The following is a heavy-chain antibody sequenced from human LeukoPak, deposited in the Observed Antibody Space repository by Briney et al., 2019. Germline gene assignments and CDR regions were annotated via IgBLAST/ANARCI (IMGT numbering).Heavy chain of an antibody. D-gene: IGHD1-26*01. CDR2: INPNSGGT. Sequence: ASVTVSCKASGYTFTGYYMHWVRQAPGQGLEWMGWINPNSGGTNYAQKFQGRVTMTRDTSISTAYMELSRLRSDDTAVYYCARGGELLRSSWFDPWGQGTLVTVSS. V-gene: IGHV1-2*02. J-gene: IGHJ5*02. CDR3: ARGGELLRSSWFDP. CDR1: GYTFTGYY.